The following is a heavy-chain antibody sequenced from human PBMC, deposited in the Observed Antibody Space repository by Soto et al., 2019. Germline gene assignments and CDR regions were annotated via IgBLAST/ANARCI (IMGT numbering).Heavy chain of an antibody. CDR3: ARDYKYYYGSGSYYNDYYYYYGMDV. CDR2: INPNSGGT. D-gene: IGHD3-10*01. V-gene: IGHV1-2*02. J-gene: IGHJ6*02. Sequence: ASVKVSCKASGYTLTGYYMHWVRQAPGQGLEWMGWINPNSGGTNYAQKFQGRVTMTRDTSISTAYMELSRLRSDDTAVYYCARDYKYYYGSGSYYNDYYYYYGMDVWGQGTTVTVSS. CDR1: GYTLTGYY.